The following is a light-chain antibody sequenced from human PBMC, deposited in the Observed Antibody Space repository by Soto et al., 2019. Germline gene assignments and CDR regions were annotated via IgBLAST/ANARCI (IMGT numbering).Light chain of an antibody. CDR2: TAS. CDR1: QSIVSY. CDR3: QQSYSTPRT. V-gene: IGKV1-39*01. J-gene: IGKJ2*02. Sequence: DIQMTQSPSSLSVSVGDRVTITCRASQSIVSYLNWYQQKLGKAPKLLIYTASNLQRGVPSRFSGSGSGTDFTRTISNLQPEDFATYYCQQSYSTPRTFGQGTKLEIK.